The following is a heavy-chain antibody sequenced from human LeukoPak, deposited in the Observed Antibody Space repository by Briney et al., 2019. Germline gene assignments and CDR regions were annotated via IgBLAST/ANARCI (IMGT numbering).Heavy chain of an antibody. V-gene: IGHV3-30-3*01. CDR3: ASIAVAGGDY. CDR2: ISYDGSNK. J-gene: IGHJ4*02. D-gene: IGHD6-19*01. CDR1: GFTFSSYA. Sequence: GRSLRLSCAASGFTFSSYAMHWVRQAPGKGLEWVAVISYDGSNKYYADSVKGRFTISRDNSKNTLYLQVNSLRAEDTAVYYCASIAVAGGDYWGQGTLVTVSS.